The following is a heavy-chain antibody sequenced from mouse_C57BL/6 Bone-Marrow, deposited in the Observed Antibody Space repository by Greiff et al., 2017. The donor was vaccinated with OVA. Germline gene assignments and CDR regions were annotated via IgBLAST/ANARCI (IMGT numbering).Heavy chain of an antibody. Sequence: VQLQQPGAELVKPGASVKMSCKASGYTFTSYWITWVKQRPGQGLEWIGDIYPGSGSTNYNEKFKSKATLTVDTSSSTAYMQLSSLTSEDSAVYYCARGGYYYGSSLWFAYWGQGTLVTVSA. J-gene: IGHJ3*01. D-gene: IGHD1-1*01. CDR2: IYPGSGST. CDR1: GYTFTSYW. CDR3: ARGGYYYGSSLWFAY. V-gene: IGHV1-55*01.